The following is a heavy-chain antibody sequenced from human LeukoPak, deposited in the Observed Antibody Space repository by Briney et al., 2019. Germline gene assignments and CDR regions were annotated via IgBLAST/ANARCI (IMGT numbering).Heavy chain of an antibody. CDR1: GGSISSGGYS. V-gene: IGHV4-30-2*01. CDR2: IYHSGST. J-gene: IGHJ4*02. D-gene: IGHD5-18*01. Sequence: PSETLSLTCAVSGGSISSGGYSWSWIRQPPGKGLEWIGYIYHSGSTCYNPSLKSRVTISVDRSKNQFSLKLSSVTAADTAVYYCARVSEYSYGYFDYRGQGTLVTVSS. CDR3: ARVSEYSYGYFDY.